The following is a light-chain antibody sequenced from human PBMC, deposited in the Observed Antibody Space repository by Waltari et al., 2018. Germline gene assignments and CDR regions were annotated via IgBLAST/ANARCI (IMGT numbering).Light chain of an antibody. V-gene: IGLV2-14*03. CDR1: SSDIGFYTF. CDR2: AVT. J-gene: IGLJ1*01. Sequence: QSALTQPASVSASLGQSITISCVGPSSDIGFYTFVSWYQQYPGKAPTLIFNAVTGRPAGVANLFAGSKAGNTASLTISGLRPEDEADYYCSSFTTARTYIFASGTRVTVL. CDR3: SSFTTARTYI.